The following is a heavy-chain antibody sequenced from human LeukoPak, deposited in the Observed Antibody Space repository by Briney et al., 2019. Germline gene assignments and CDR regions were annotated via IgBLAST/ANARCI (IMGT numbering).Heavy chain of an antibody. J-gene: IGHJ4*02. CDR2: IYYSGST. CDR1: GGSISSSSYY. D-gene: IGHD5-12*01. V-gene: IGHV4-39*01. Sequence: SETLSPTCTASGGSISSSSYYWGWIRQPPGKGLEWIGSIYYSGSTYYNPSLKSRVTISVDTSKNQFSLKLSSVTAADTAVYYCARASRHIDYWGQGTLVTVSS. CDR3: ARASRHIDY.